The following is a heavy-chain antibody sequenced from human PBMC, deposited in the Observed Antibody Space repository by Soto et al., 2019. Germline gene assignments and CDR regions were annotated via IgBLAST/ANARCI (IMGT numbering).Heavy chain of an antibody. V-gene: IGHV3-23*01. CDR3: AKWQEIGSYYYLYGLDV. D-gene: IGHD3-10*01. J-gene: IGHJ6*02. CDR2: MGGTGGGT. Sequence: GGSLRLSCAASGFTFSTYAMTWVRQAPGKGLEWVSSMGGTGGGTYYADSVKGRFTISRDNTKNTLYLQMNSLRAEDTALYYCAKWQEIGSYYYLYGLDVWGQGTTVTVSS. CDR1: GFTFSTYA.